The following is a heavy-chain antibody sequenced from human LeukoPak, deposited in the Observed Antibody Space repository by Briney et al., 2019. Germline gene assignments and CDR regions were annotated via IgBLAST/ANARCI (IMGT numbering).Heavy chain of an antibody. V-gene: IGHV1-2*02. Sequence: GASVKVSRKASGYTFTAYYMHWVRQAPGQGLEWMGWINPNSGGTNYAQKFQGRVTMTRDTSINTVYMELSRLTSDDTAVYSCASGPTRSSPHRYFDYWGQGTLVTVSS. CDR1: GYTFTAYY. D-gene: IGHD2-2*01. CDR3: ASGPTRSSPHRYFDY. J-gene: IGHJ4*02. CDR2: INPNSGGT.